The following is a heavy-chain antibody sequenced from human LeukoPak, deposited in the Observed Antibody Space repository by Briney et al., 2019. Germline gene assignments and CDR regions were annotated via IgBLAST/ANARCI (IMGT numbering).Heavy chain of an antibody. J-gene: IGHJ5*02. D-gene: IGHD6-13*01. CDR1: GGSISSGGYY. Sequence: SETLSLTCTVSGGSISSGGYYWSWIRQHPGKGLEWIGYIYYSGSTYYNPSLKSRVTIPVDTSKNQFSLKLSSVTAADTAVYYCASKALGYWFDPWGQGTLVTVSS. CDR2: IYYSGST. V-gene: IGHV4-31*03. CDR3: ASKALGYWFDP.